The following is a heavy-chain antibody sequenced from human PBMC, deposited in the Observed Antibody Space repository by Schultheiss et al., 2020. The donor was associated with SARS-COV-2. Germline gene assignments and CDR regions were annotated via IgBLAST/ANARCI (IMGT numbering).Heavy chain of an antibody. D-gene: IGHD3-10*01. Sequence: SETLSLTCTVSGGSIRSGDYYWSWIRQPPGKGLEWIGDIYFSGSTNYNPSLNNRVAISLDTSKNRFSLNLTSVTAADTAVYYCARGRVRGVILDWGQGTLVTVSS. CDR1: GGSIRSGDYY. V-gene: IGHV4-61*08. CDR3: ARGRVRGVILD. J-gene: IGHJ4*02. CDR2: IYFSGST.